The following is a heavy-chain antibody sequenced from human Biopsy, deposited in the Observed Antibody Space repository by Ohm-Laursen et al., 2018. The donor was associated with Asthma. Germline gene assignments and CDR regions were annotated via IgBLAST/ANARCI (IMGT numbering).Heavy chain of an antibody. CDR3: ARGQKSAGDRWFDP. Sequence: ASVKVSCKASGYTFIGCHIHWMRQAPGQGLEWMGRINPNSGGTNYAQKFQSRVTMTRDTSISTAYMEVSRLRSDDTAVYYCARGQKSAGDRWFDPWGQGTLVTVSS. V-gene: IGHV1-2*06. CDR1: GYTFIGCH. D-gene: IGHD6-13*01. CDR2: INPNSGGT. J-gene: IGHJ5*02.